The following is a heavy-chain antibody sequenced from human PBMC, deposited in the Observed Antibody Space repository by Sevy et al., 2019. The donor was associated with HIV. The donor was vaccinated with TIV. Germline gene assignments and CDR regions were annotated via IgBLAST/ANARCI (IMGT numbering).Heavy chain of an antibody. V-gene: IGHV3-30-3*01. J-gene: IGHJ4*01. CDR1: GFAFSSHA. D-gene: IGHD6-13*01. Sequence: GGSLRLSCAASGFAFSSHAMHWVRQAPGKGLGGVAVISYEGTETFYADSVEGRFTISSDNSKNMLCLQINSLRPEDTAVYYCARDGGDSIKWYPLYWGHGTLVTVSS. CDR3: ARDGGDSIKWYPLY. CDR2: ISYEGTET.